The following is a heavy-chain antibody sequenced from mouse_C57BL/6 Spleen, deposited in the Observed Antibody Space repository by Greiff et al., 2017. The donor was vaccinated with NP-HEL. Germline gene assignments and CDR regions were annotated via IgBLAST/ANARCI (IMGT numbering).Heavy chain of an antibody. CDR2: IDPEDGET. CDR1: GFNIKDYY. J-gene: IGHJ2*01. D-gene: IGHD1-1*01. CDR3: ARSRGFITTAFDY. Sequence: VQLKESGAELVKPGASVKLSCTASGFNIKDYYMHWVKQRTEQGLEWIGRIDPEDGETKYAPKFQGKATITADTSSNTAYLQLSSLTSEDTAVYYCARSRGFITTAFDYWGQGTTLTVSS. V-gene: IGHV14-2*01.